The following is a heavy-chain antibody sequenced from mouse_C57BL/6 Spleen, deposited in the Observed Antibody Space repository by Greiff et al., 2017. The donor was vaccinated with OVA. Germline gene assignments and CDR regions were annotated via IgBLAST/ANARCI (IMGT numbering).Heavy chain of an antibody. V-gene: IGHV2-2*01. CDR1: GFSLTSYG. Sequence: QVHVKQSGPGLVQPSQSLSITCTVSGFSLTSYGVHWVRQSPGKGLEWLGVIWSGGSTDYNAAFISRLSISKDNSKSQVFFKMNSLQADDTAIYYCASGTDGYYAMDYWGQGTSVTVSS. D-gene: IGHD2-3*01. J-gene: IGHJ4*01. CDR2: IWSGGST. CDR3: ASGTDGYYAMDY.